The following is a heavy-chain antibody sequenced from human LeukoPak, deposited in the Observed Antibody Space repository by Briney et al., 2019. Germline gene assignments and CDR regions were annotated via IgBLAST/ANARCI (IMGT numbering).Heavy chain of an antibody. CDR2: IIPTFGTA. Sequence: ASVTVSFKACGGTFSSYGVSWVRPTHGQRLEWMGRIIPTFGTANYAQKFQGRVTITTDESTSTAYMELSSLRSEDTAVYYCARDWTTVTLFRQDHNWFDPWGQGTLVTVSS. J-gene: IGHJ5*02. V-gene: IGHV1-69*05. D-gene: IGHD4-17*01. CDR3: ARDWTTVTLFRQDHNWFDP. CDR1: GGTFSSYG.